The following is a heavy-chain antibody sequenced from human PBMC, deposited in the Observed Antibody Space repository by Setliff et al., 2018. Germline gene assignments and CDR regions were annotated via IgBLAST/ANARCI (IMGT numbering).Heavy chain of an antibody. Sequence: SETLSLTCGVSGGSIVSHSCWTWVRQAPGKGLEWIGETSHSGSAHFTPSFKSRVTMSVDTSKSQFSLKLSSVTAADTAVYYCAAVVATSLNYVDNWGQGTLVTV. D-gene: IGHD5-12*01. CDR3: AAVVATSLNYVDN. CDR2: TSHSGSA. J-gene: IGHJ4*02. V-gene: IGHV4-4*02. CDR1: GGSIVSHSC.